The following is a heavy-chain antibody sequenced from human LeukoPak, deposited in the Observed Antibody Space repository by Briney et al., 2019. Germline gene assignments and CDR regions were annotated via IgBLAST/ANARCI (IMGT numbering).Heavy chain of an antibody. V-gene: IGHV3-48*01. CDR3: ARVGYYDFWSGTLKDYYMDV. D-gene: IGHD3-3*01. J-gene: IGHJ6*03. CDR2: ISSSSSTI. CDR1: GFTFSSYS. Sequence: GGSLRLSCAASGFTFSSYSMNWVRQAPGKGLEWVSYISSSSSTIYYADSVKGRFTISGDNAKNSLYLQMNSLRAEDTAVYYCARVGYYDFWSGTLKDYYMDVWGKGTTVTVSS.